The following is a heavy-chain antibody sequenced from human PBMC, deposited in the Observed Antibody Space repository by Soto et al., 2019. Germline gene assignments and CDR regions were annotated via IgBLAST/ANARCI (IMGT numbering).Heavy chain of an antibody. Sequence: EVQLVESGGGLVQPGGSLRLSCAASGFTFSSYWMHWVRQSPVKGLGWVSRINSDGSSTSYAESVKGRFTISRDNAKNTLYLQMNSLRAEDTAVYYCVRTSLVVAAATREDYWGQGTLVTVSS. J-gene: IGHJ4*02. CDR2: INSDGSST. CDR1: GFTFSSYW. D-gene: IGHD2-15*01. V-gene: IGHV3-74*01. CDR3: VRTSLVVAAATREDY.